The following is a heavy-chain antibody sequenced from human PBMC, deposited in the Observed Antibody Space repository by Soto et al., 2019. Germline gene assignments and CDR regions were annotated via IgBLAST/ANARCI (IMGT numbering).Heavy chain of an antibody. D-gene: IGHD2-21*02. CDR3: ARVNVTLDL. CDR2: IHYGGNA. Sequence: SDTLSLTCTVSGCSISNSNYYWGWIRQPPGKGLEWIASIHYGGNAYYSPSLTTRATISRDTSKNRVSLELTSVTAADTAVYFCARVNVTLDLWGQGTLVTVS. V-gene: IGHV4-39*01. J-gene: IGHJ4*02. CDR1: GCSISNSNYY.